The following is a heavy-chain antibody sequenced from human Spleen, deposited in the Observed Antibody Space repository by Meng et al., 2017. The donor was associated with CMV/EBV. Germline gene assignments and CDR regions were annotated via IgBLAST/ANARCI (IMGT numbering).Heavy chain of an antibody. V-gene: IGHV3-23*03. Sequence: ETLSLTCAVYGGSFSGYYWGWIRQPPGKGLGWVSVIYSGASSTFCADSVKARFTISRDNNRNSLYLQMNSLRTEDTALYYCTILPIGTDVFDVWGLGTLVTVSS. J-gene: IGHJ3*01. CDR2: IYSGASST. D-gene: IGHD5-24*01. CDR3: TILPIGTDVFDV. CDR1: GGSFSGYY.